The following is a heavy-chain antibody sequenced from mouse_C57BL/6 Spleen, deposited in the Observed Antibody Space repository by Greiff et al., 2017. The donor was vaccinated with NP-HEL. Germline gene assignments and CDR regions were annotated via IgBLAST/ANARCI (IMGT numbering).Heavy chain of an antibody. CDR2: ISSGGDYI. CDR3: TRDHGGGPY. J-gene: IGHJ3*01. CDR1: GFTFSSYA. V-gene: IGHV5-9-1*02. Sequence: EVMLVESGEGLVKPGGSLKLSCAASGFTFSSYAMSWVRQTPEKRLEGVAYISSGGDYIYYADTVKGRFTISRDNARNTLYLQMSSLKSEDTAMYYCTRDHGGGPYWGQGTLVTVSA.